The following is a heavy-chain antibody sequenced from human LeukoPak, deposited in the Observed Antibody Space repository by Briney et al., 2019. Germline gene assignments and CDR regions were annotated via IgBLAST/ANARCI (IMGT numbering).Heavy chain of an antibody. CDR1: GFTFSSYW. CDR2: IKQDGSEK. Sequence: GGSLRLSCAASGFTFSSYWMSWVRQAPGKGLEWVANIKQDGSEKHYVDSVKGRFTISRDNAKNSLYLQLNSLRAEDTAVYYCARADLKRAYDYWGQGTLVTVSS. J-gene: IGHJ4*02. V-gene: IGHV3-7*01. CDR3: ARADLKRAYDY.